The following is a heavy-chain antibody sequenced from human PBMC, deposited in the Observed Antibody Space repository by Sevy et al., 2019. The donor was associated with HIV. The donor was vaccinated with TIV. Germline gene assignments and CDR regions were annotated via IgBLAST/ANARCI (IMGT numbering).Heavy chain of an antibody. Sequence: GGSLRLSCVASGFSFSDYYMSWMRQAPGMGLEWLAYISNSGSTIDYADSVRGRLTISRDNAKNSLYLQMNSLRVDDTALYYCARHDFSNYGGFDFWGQGTVVTVSS. D-gene: IGHD4-4*01. J-gene: IGHJ4*02. V-gene: IGHV3-11*01. CDR3: ARHDFSNYGGFDF. CDR1: GFSFSDYY. CDR2: ISNSGSTI.